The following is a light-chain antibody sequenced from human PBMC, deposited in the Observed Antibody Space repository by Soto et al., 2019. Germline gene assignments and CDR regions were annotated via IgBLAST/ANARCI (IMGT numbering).Light chain of an antibody. CDR1: SASVSTSYY. Sequence: QTVVTQEPSFSVSPGGTVRLTCGLSSASVSTSYYASWYQQTPGQAPRTLIYSTNTRSSGVPDRFSGSILGNKAALTITGAQADDESDYYCVLYMASGTYVFGTGTQLTVL. J-gene: IGLJ1*01. V-gene: IGLV8-61*01. CDR3: VLYMASGTYV. CDR2: STN.